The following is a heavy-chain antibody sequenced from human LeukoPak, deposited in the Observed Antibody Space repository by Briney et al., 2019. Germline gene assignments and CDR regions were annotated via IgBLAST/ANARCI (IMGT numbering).Heavy chain of an antibody. Sequence: ASVKVSCKASGYTFTSYGISWVRQAPGQGLEWMGWISAYNGNTNYAQKLQGRVTMTTDTSTSTAYMELRSLRSEDTAVYYCASPIVPAAFPYYYYGMDVWGQGTTVTVSS. V-gene: IGHV1-18*01. CDR3: ASPIVPAAFPYYYYGMDV. D-gene: IGHD2-2*01. J-gene: IGHJ6*02. CDR2: ISAYNGNT. CDR1: GYTFTSYG.